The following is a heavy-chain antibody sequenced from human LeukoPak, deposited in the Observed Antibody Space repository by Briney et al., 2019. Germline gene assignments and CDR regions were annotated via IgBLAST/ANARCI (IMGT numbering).Heavy chain of an antibody. J-gene: IGHJ6*03. CDR3: ARAFRGATWYYYYMDV. Sequence: GASVKVSCKASGYTFTGYYMHWVRQAPGQGLEWMGWINPNSGGTNYAQKFQGRVTMNRDTSISTAYMELSRLRSDDTAVYYCARAFRGATWYYYYMDVWGKGTTVTVSS. V-gene: IGHV1-2*02. CDR1: GYTFTGYY. CDR2: INPNSGGT. D-gene: IGHD1-26*01.